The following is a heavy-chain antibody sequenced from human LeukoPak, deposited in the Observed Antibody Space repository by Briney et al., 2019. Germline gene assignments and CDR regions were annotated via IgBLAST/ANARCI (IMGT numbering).Heavy chain of an antibody. J-gene: IGHJ4*02. CDR3: ARLPLGSSGWYVGFDY. CDR2: IYTSGST. V-gene: IGHV4-4*09. CDR1: GGSISSYY. Sequence: SETLSLTCSVSGGSISSYYWSWIRQPLGKGLEWIGYIYTSGSTNYNPSLKSRVTISVDTSKNQFSLKLSSVTAADTAVYYCARLPLGSSGWYVGFDYWGQGTLVTVSS. D-gene: IGHD6-19*01.